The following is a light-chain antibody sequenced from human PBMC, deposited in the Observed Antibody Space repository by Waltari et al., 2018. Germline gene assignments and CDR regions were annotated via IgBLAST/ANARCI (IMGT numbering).Light chain of an antibody. V-gene: IGKV1-5*03. CDR1: QSISSW. CDR3: QQYNSYLT. Sequence: DIQMTQSPSTLSASVGDRVTITCRASQSISSWLAWYQQKPGKAPTLLIYKASSLESGVPSRFSGRGSGTEFTLTISSLQPDDFATYYCQQYNSYLTFGGGTKVEIK. CDR2: KAS. J-gene: IGKJ4*01.